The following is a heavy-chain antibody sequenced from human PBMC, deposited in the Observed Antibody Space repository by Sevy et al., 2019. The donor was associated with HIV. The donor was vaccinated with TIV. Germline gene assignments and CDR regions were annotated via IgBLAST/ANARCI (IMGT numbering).Heavy chain of an antibody. CDR1: GGSFSGYY. J-gene: IGHJ5*02. D-gene: IGHD2-2*01. CDR2: INHSGST. Sequence: SETLSLTCAVYGGSFSGYYWSWIGQPPGKGLEWIGEINHSGSTNYNPSLKSRVTISVDTSKNQFSLKLSSVTAADTAVYYCARRAAIVVVPAAMRGGNWFDPWGQGTLVTVSS. CDR3: ARRAAIVVVPAAMRGGNWFDP. V-gene: IGHV4-34*01.